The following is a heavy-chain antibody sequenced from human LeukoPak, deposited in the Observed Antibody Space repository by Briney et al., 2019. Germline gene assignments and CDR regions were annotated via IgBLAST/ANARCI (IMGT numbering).Heavy chain of an antibody. CDR3: ARVYGSYSPDS. D-gene: IGHD1-26*01. J-gene: IGHJ4*02. Sequence: SETLSLTCTVSGGSISSYYWSWIRQPPGKGLEWIGYIYYSGSTYYNPSLKSRVTISVDTSKNQFSLKLSSVTAADTAVYYCARVYGSYSPDSWGQGTLVTASS. CDR2: IYYSGST. V-gene: IGHV4-59*12. CDR1: GGSISSYY.